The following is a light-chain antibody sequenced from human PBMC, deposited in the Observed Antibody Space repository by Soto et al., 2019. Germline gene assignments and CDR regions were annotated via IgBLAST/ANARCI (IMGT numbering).Light chain of an antibody. V-gene: IGLV2-14*01. CDR1: STDVGSYNY. CDR3: SSYTSSSTL. Sequence: QSALTQPASVSGSPGQSITISCTGTSTDVGSYNYVSWYQQHPGKAPKLMIYAVRDRPSGISSRFSGSTSGNTASLTISGLQTEDEADYYCSSYTSSSTLFGTGTKVTVL. J-gene: IGLJ1*01. CDR2: AVR.